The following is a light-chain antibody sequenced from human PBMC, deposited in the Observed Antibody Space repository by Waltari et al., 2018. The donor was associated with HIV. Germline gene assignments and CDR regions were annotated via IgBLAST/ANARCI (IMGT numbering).Light chain of an antibody. Sequence: EIVLTQSPATLSLSPGDRATLACRASQSVSSYLAWYQQKPGQAPRLLSYDASNRATGIPARFSGSGSGTDFTLTISSLEPEDFAVYYCQQRFNWPTFGQGTRLEIK. J-gene: IGKJ5*01. CDR3: QQRFNWPT. V-gene: IGKV3-11*01. CDR1: QSVSSY. CDR2: DAS.